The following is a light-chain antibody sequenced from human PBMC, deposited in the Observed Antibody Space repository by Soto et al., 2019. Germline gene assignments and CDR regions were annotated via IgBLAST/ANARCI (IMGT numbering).Light chain of an antibody. Sequence: QSVLTQPPSVSGAPGQRVTISCTGSSSSVGAGYDVHWYQQFPGTAPKLLIYSNDQRPSGVPDRFSASKSGTSASLAISGLQPEDEAQYYCAAWEDSLIGLGVVFGGGTKMTVL. CDR2: SND. V-gene: IGLV1-44*01. J-gene: IGLJ2*01. CDR1: SSSVGAGYD. CDR3: AAWEDSLIGLGVV.